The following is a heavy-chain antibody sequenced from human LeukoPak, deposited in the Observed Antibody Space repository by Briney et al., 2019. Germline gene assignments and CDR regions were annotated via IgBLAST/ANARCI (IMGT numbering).Heavy chain of an antibody. CDR3: ARSGDYDFWSGYPTPDDY. D-gene: IGHD3-3*01. CDR1: GFTFSGSA. Sequence: GGSLRLSCAASGFTFSGSAMNWVRQAPGKGLEWVSYISSSGSTIYYADSVKGRFTISRDNAKNSLYLQMNSLRAEDTAVYYCARSGDYDFWSGYPTPDDYWGQGTLVTVSS. V-gene: IGHV3-48*03. J-gene: IGHJ4*02. CDR2: ISSSGSTI.